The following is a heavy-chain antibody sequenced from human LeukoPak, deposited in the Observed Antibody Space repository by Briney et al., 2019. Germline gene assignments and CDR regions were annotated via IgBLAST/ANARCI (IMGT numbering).Heavy chain of an antibody. Sequence: SETLSLTCTVSGRSISSSSYYWGWLRQPPGKGLEWIGSIYYSGSTYYNPSLKSRVTISVDTSKNQFSLKLSSVTAADRAVYYCARLPVYYYDSSGPYIWGQGTMVTVSS. CDR2: IYYSGST. CDR1: GRSISSSSYY. CDR3: ARLPVYYYDSSGPYI. D-gene: IGHD3-22*01. V-gene: IGHV4-39*01. J-gene: IGHJ3*02.